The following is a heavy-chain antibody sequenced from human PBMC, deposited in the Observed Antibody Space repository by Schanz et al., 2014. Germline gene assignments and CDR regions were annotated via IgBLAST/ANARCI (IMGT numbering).Heavy chain of an antibody. D-gene: IGHD6-13*01. CDR2: IRGSGGST. J-gene: IGHJ6*02. CDR1: GFTFSNYA. Sequence: VQLVESGGGLAQPGGSLRLSCAASGFTFSNYAMNWVRQAPGKGLKWVSGIRGSGGSTYYPDSVKGRFTISRDNSKNTLYLRMNSLRAEDTAVYYCAKEFSSSWWYGMDVWGQGTTVTVSS. CDR3: AKEFSSSWWYGMDV. V-gene: IGHV3-23*04.